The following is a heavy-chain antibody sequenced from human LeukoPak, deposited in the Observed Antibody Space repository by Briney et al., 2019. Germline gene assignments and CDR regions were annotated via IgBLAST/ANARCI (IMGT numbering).Heavy chain of an antibody. V-gene: IGHV4-34*01. Sequence: PSETLSLTCAVYGGSFSGYYWGWIRQPPGKGLEWIGEINHSGSTNYNPSLKSRVTISVDTSKNQFSLKLSSVTAADTAVYYCARGPRRGYYDFWSGYWAYWGQGTLVTVSS. D-gene: IGHD3-3*01. CDR2: INHSGST. CDR3: ARGPRRGYYDFWSGYWAY. J-gene: IGHJ4*02. CDR1: GGSFSGYY.